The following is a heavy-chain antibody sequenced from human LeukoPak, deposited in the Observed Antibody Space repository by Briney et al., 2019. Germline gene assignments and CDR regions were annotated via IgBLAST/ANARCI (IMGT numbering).Heavy chain of an antibody. CDR3: ARAAGGYCSGGSCSVNWFDP. V-gene: IGHV1-18*01. CDR1: GYTFTSYG. J-gene: IGHJ5*02. Sequence: GASVKVSCKASGYTFTSYGISWVRQAPGQGLEWMGWISAYNGNTNYAQKLQGRVTMATDTSTSTAYMELRSLRSDDTAVYYCARAAGGYCSGGSCSVNWFDPWGQGTLVTVSS. D-gene: IGHD2-15*01. CDR2: ISAYNGNT.